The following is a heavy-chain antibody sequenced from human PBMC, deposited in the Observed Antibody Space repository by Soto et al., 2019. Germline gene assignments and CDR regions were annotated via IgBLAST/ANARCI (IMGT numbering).Heavy chain of an antibody. J-gene: IGHJ4*02. CDR3: ARGPVRSFRLSIAARLFDY. Sequence: PSETLSLTCAVYGGSFSCYYWSWIRQHPGKGLEWIGEINHSGSTNYNPSLKSRVTISVDTSKNQFPLKLSSVTAADTAVYYCARGPVRSFRLSIAARLFDYWGQGTLVTVSS. D-gene: IGHD6-6*01. CDR1: GGSFSCYY. CDR2: INHSGST. V-gene: IGHV4-34*01.